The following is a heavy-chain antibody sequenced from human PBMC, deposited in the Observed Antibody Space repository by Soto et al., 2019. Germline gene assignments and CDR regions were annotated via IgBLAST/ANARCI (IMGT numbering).Heavy chain of an antibody. CDR1: GYTFTSYG. CDR2: ISAYNGNT. CDR3: ARCHRYDFWSADYYYGMDV. V-gene: IGHV1-18*04. D-gene: IGHD3-3*01. J-gene: IGHJ6*02. Sequence: QVQLVQSGAEVKKPGASVKVSCKASGYTFTSYGISWVRQAPGQGLEWMGWISAYNGNTNYAQKLQGRVTMTTDTSTSTAYMELRSLRSDGTAVYYCARCHRYDFWSADYYYGMDVWGQGTTVTVSS.